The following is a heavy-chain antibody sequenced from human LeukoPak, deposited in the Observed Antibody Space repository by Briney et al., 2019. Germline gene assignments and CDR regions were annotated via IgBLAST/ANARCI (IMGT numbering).Heavy chain of an antibody. CDR1: GYTFTGYY. Sequence: ASVKVSCKASGYTFTGYYMHWVRQAPGQGLEWVGRINPNSGGTNYAQKFQGRVTMTRDTSISTAYMELSRLRSDDTAVYYCARGTYYYDSSGYFDYWGQGTLVTVSS. V-gene: IGHV1-2*06. CDR3: ARGTYYYDSSGYFDY. J-gene: IGHJ4*02. D-gene: IGHD3-22*01. CDR2: INPNSGGT.